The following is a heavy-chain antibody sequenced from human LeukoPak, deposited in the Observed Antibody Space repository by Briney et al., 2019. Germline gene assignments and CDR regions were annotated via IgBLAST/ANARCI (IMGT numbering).Heavy chain of an antibody. D-gene: IGHD3-22*01. CDR3: ARSEYYYDSSGYSYYYYGMDV. CDR1: GYTFTSYG. J-gene: IGHJ6*02. CDR2: ISAYNGNT. Sequence: ASVKVSCKASGYTFTSYGMSWVRQAPGQGLEWMGWISAYNGNTNYAQKLQGRVTMTTDTSTGTAYMELRSLRSDDTAVYYCARSEYYYDSSGYSYYYYGMDVWGQGTTVTVSS. V-gene: IGHV1-18*01.